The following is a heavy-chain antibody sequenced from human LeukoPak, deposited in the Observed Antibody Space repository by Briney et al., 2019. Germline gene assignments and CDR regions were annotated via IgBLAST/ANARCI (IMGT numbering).Heavy chain of an antibody. J-gene: IGHJ4*02. CDR1: GGSISSPY. V-gene: IGHV4-59*11. CDR3: ARNKYYDSSGYEPNVFDY. CDR2: IYYSGST. Sequence: SETLSLTCTVSGGSISSPYWSWIRQPPGKGLEWIGYIYYSGSTNYNPSLKSRVTISVDTSKNQFSLKLSSMTAADTAVYYCARNKYYDSSGYEPNVFDYWGQGTLVTVSS. D-gene: IGHD3-22*01.